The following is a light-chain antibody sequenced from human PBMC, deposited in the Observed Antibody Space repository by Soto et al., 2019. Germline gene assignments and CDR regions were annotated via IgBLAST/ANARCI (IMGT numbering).Light chain of an antibody. CDR2: EDT. V-gene: IGLV2-23*01. CDR1: SSDVGNYNL. Sequence: QSALTQPASVSGSPGQSITISCTGSSSDVGNYNLVSWYQQHPGKAPKLMIYEDTKWPSGVSNRFSGSKSGNTAYLTISGLQAEDEADYYCWSYAVGRTYVFGTGTNSPS. CDR3: WSYAVGRTYV. J-gene: IGLJ1*01.